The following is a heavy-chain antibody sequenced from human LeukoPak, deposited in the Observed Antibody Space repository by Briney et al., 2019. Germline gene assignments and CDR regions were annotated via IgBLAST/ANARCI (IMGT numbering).Heavy chain of an antibody. J-gene: IGHJ4*02. CDR3: ARGNSYGSRWDY. V-gene: IGHV4-39*07. CDR1: GGSISSSSYY. D-gene: IGHD5-18*01. CDR2: IYYSGST. Sequence: SETLSLTCTVSGGSISSSSYYWGWFRQPPGKGLEWIGNIYYSGSTYYNPSLKSRVTISVDTSKNQFSLKLSSVTAADTAVYYCARGNSYGSRWDYWGQGTLVTVSS.